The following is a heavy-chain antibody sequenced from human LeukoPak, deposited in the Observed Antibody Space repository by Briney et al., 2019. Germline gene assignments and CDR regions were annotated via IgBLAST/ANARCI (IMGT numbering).Heavy chain of an antibody. CDR1: GGSISSSSYY. J-gene: IGHJ4*02. D-gene: IGHD6-13*01. Sequence: PSETLSLTCTVSGGSISSSSYYWGWIRQPPGKGLEWIGCIYYSGSTYYNPSLKSRVTISVDTSKNQFSLKLSSVTAADTAVYYCARRSSSSWYLYDYWGQGTLVTVSS. CDR3: ARRSSSSWYLYDY. CDR2: IYYSGST. V-gene: IGHV4-39*01.